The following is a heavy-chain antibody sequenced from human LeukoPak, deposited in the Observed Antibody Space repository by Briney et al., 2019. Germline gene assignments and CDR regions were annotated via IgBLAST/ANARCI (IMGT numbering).Heavy chain of an antibody. V-gene: IGHV1-2*04. J-gene: IGHJ4*02. D-gene: IGHD3-22*01. CDR3: ARGQYYYDSSCDY. CDR2: INPNSGGT. Sequence: PAASVKVSCKASGYTFTSYYMHWVRQAPGQGLEWMGWINPNSGGTNYAQKFQGWVTMTRDTSISTAYMELSRLRSDDTAVYYCARGQYYYDSSCDYWGQGTLVTVSS. CDR1: GYTFTSYY.